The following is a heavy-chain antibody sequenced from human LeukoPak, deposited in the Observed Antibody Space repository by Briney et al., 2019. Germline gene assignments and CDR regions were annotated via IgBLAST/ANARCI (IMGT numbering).Heavy chain of an antibody. J-gene: IGHJ4*02. Sequence: SETLSLTCAVYGGSFSGYYWSWIRQPPGKGLEWIGEINHSGSTNYNPSLKSRVTISVDTSKNQFSLKLSSVTAADTAVYYCARQRDGYNCDYWGQGTLVTVSS. D-gene: IGHD5-24*01. CDR2: INHSGST. V-gene: IGHV4-34*01. CDR3: ARQRDGYNCDY. CDR1: GGSFSGYY.